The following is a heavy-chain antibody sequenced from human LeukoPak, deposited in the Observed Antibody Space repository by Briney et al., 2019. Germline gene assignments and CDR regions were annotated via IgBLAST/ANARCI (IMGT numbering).Heavy chain of an antibody. CDR3: SKDGLVANDY. J-gene: IGHJ4*02. CDR2: IRYDGNNK. CDR1: GFTFSSYG. V-gene: IGHV3-30*02. Sequence: GGSLRLSCATPGFTFSSYGMHWVRQAPGKGLERVPFIRYDGNNKYYAHSVKGRFTISKDNSKNTLYLQVNSLRAEDTAVYYGSKDGLVANDYCGQGTLVTVSS. D-gene: IGHD5-12*01.